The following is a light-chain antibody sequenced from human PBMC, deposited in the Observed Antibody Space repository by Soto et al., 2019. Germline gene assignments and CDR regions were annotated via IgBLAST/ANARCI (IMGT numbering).Light chain of an antibody. CDR1: QSVSSY. V-gene: IGKV3-11*01. CDR2: DAS. CDR3: QQRSNWPRLT. Sequence: EIVLTQSPATLSLSPGERATLSCRASQSVSSYLAWYQQKPGQAPRRLIYDASNRATGIPARFSGSGSGTDFTLTISSLEPEDFEVYYCQQRSNWPRLTFGGGTKVEIK. J-gene: IGKJ4*01.